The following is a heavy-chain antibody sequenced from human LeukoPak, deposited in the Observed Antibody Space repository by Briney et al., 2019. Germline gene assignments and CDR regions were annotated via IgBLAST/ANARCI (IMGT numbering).Heavy chain of an antibody. CDR1: GYTVTNYY. D-gene: IGHD2-2*01. V-gene: IGHV1-46*01. J-gene: IGHJ6*02. CDR3: ASVYQHGMDV. Sequence: ASVKVSCKASGYTVTNYYMHWVRQAPGQGLEWMGIVNPSSISASYAQKFQGRVTMTRDTSTSTVSMEPSSLRSDDTAVYYCASVYQHGMDVWGQGTTVTVSS. CDR2: VNPSSISA.